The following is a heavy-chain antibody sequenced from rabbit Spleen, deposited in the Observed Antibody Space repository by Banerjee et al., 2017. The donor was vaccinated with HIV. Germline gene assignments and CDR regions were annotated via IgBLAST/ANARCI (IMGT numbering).Heavy chain of an antibody. CDR1: GFSFSSGYY. CDR3: ARYDDNAFRL. V-gene: IGHV1S43*01. Sequence: QEQLEESGGDLVKPEGSLTLTCTASGFSFSSGYYMWWVRQAPGKGLEWIGCINTVSGSTYYATWVNGRFTISSNTNQNTVSLQVTSLTVADTATYFCARYDDNAFRLWGPGTLVTVS. D-gene: IGHD2-1*01. J-gene: IGHJ4*01. CDR2: INTVSGST.